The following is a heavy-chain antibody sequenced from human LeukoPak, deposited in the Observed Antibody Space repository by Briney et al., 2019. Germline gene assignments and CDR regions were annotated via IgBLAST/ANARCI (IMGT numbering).Heavy chain of an antibody. Sequence: GTSVKVSCKASGFTFTSSARQWVRQARGQRLEWIGWIVVGSGNTNYAQKFQERVTITRDMSTSTAYMELSSLRSEDTAVYYCAAVPYYYDSSGYYPWGQGTLVTVSS. CDR2: IVVGSGNT. CDR1: GFTFTSSA. V-gene: IGHV1-58*02. D-gene: IGHD3-22*01. CDR3: AAVPYYYDSSGYYP. J-gene: IGHJ5*02.